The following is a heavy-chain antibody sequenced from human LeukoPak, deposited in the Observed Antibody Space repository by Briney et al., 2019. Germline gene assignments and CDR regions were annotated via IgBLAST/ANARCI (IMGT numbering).Heavy chain of an antibody. J-gene: IGHJ2*01. CDR3: AREGGPLDTSSYWYFDL. D-gene: IGHD3/OR15-3a*01. CDR1: DYSISTDYY. CDR2: INHSGST. V-gene: IGHV4-38-2*02. Sequence: SETLSLTCTVSDYSISTDYYWGWIRQPPGKGLEWIGSINHSGSTYYNPSLRSRVTISVDTSKNQFSMKLTSVTAADTAVYYCAREGGPLDTSSYWYFDLWGRGTLVTVSS.